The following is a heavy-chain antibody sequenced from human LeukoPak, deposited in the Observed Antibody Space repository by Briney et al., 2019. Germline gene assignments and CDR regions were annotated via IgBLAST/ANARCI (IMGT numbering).Heavy chain of an antibody. Sequence: PSETLSLTCTVSGGSISSYYWSWIRQPPGKGLEWIGYIYYSGSTNYNPSPKSRVTISVDTSKNQFSLKLSSVTAADTAVYHCARGPYQLLYRNWFDPWGQGTLVTVSS. V-gene: IGHV4-59*01. CDR1: GGSISSYY. J-gene: IGHJ5*02. CDR3: ARGPYQLLYRNWFDP. D-gene: IGHD2-2*02. CDR2: IYYSGST.